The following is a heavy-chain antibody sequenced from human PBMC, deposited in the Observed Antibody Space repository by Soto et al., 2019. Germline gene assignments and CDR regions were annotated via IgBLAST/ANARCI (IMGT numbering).Heavy chain of an antibody. J-gene: IGHJ5*02. Sequence: PGGSLRLSCAASGFTFRSYSMNWVRQAPGKGLEWVSYISISSRTIYYADSVKGRFTISRGDAKNSLYLQMNSLRDEDTSVYYCARDNGIAGSFDPWGQGTLVTVSS. CDR1: GFTFRSYS. D-gene: IGHD6-13*01. V-gene: IGHV3-48*02. CDR3: ARDNGIAGSFDP. CDR2: ISISSRTI.